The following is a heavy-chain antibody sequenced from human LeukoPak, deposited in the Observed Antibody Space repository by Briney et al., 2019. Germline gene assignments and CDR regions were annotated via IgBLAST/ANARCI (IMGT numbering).Heavy chain of an antibody. CDR3: ARDDYGGNLDY. CDR2: IYSGGST. D-gene: IGHD4-23*01. CDR1: GFTVSSNY. V-gene: IGHV3-53*01. Sequence: GGSLRLSCAASGFTVSSNYISWVRQAPGKGLEWVSVIYSGGSTYYADSVKGRFTISRDNSKNTLYLQMNSLRAEDTAVYYCARDDYGGNLDYWGLGTLVTVSS. J-gene: IGHJ4*02.